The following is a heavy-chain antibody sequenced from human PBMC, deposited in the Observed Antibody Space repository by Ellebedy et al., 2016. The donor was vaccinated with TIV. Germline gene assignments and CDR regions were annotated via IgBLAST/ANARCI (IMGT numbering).Heavy chain of an antibody. CDR3: ARDPNSPGDTGYGDY. J-gene: IGHJ4*02. Sequence: GESLKISCAASGFTFTTYWMSWVRQAPGKGLEWVANINQVGSEKYYVDSVKGRFIISRDNAQNSLYLHMNNLRAEDTAVYYCARDPNSPGDTGYGDYWGQGVVVTVST. D-gene: IGHD5-12*01. CDR2: INQVGSEK. V-gene: IGHV3-7*03. CDR1: GFTFTTYW.